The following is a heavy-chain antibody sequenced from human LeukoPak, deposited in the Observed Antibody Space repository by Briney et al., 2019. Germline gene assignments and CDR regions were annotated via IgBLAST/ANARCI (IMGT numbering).Heavy chain of an antibody. V-gene: IGHV4-39*01. Sequence: PSETLSLTCTVSGGSISSSSYYWGWIRQPPGKGLEWIGSIYYSGSTYYNPSLKSRVTISVDTSKNQFSLKLSSVTAADTAVYYCARPKTVVGDRGTCWFDPWGQGTLVTVSS. D-gene: IGHD1-26*01. CDR3: ARPKTVVGDRGTCWFDP. J-gene: IGHJ5*02. CDR1: GGSISSSSYY. CDR2: IYYSGST.